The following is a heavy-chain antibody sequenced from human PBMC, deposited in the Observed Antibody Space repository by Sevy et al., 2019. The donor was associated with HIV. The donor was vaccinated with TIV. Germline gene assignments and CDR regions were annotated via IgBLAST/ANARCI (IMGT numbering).Heavy chain of an antibody. CDR1: GGSISSSRHY. J-gene: IGHJ5*02. D-gene: IGHD3-16*01. Sequence: SETLSLTCNVSGGSISSSRHYWGWIRQSPGKSLEWIGSRFYSGGAYYNPSLQSRVTMSVDTSKNQFSLNVNSVTAAESAVYYRARHPLGNWFDLWGQGILVTVSS. CDR2: RFYSGGA. V-gene: IGHV4-39*01. CDR3: ARHPLGNWFDL.